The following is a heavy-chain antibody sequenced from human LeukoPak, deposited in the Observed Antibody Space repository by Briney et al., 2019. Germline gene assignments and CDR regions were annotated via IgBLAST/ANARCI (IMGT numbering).Heavy chain of an antibody. V-gene: IGHV1-69*13. J-gene: IGHJ6*02. CDR1: GGTFSSYA. Sequence: SVKVSRKASGGTFSSYAISWVRQAPGQGLEWMGGIIPIFGTANYAQKFQGRDTITADESTSTAYMELSSLRSEDTAVYYCARDNCSSTSCPRNYYYYGMDVWGQGTTVTVSS. D-gene: IGHD2-2*01. CDR3: ARDNCSSTSCPRNYYYYGMDV. CDR2: IIPIFGTA.